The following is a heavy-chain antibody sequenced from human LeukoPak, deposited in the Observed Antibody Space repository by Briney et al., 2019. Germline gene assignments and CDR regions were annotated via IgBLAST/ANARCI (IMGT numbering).Heavy chain of an antibody. D-gene: IGHD3-9*01. CDR2: IDPTGGTT. J-gene: IGHJ6*03. V-gene: IGHV1-46*01. CDR1: GYTFTNYY. Sequence: ASVKVSCKASGYTFTNYYIHWVRQAPGQGREWMGIIDPTGGTTSSAQKFQDRLTMTRDTSTSTVYMELRSLRSDDTAVYYCARGLGYFDWLPPYYYYYYMDVWGKGTTVTISS. CDR3: ARGLGYFDWLPPYYYYYYMDV.